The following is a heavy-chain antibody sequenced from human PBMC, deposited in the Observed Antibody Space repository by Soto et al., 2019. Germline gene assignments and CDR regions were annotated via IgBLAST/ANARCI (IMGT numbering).Heavy chain of an antibody. V-gene: IGHV3-73*02. CDR3: TSDTARVYYGMDV. Sequence: EVQLVESGGGVVQPGGSLKLSCAASGFTFSGSAMHWVRQASGKGLEWVGRIRSKANSYATAYAASVKGRFTISRDDSKNTAYLQMHSLKTEDTAVYYCTSDTARVYYGMDVWGQGTTVTVSS. D-gene: IGHD5-18*01. CDR1: GFTFSGSA. J-gene: IGHJ6*02. CDR2: IRSKANSYAT.